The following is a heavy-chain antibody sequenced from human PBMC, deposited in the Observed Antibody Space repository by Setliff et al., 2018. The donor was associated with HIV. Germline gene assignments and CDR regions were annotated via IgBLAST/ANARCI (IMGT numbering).Heavy chain of an antibody. CDR2: MYHSGST. Sequence: SETLSLTCAVSNYSISSGYYWGWIRQSPGKGLEWIGSMYHSGSTYSNPSLKSRVTVSIDTSKNQFSLKLSSVTAADTAVYYCATYADRESNRFDPWGQGILVTVSS. V-gene: IGHV4-38-2*01. D-gene: IGHD3-10*01. CDR3: ATYADRESNRFDP. J-gene: IGHJ5*02. CDR1: NYSISSGYY.